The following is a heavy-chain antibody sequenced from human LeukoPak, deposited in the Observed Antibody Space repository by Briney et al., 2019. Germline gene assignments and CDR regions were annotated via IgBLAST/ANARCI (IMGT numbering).Heavy chain of an antibody. D-gene: IGHD2-21*01. CDR2: INPNSGGT. Sequence: ASVKVSCKASGYTFTGYHMHWLRQAPGQGLEWMGWINPNSGGTNYAQKFQGRVTMTRDTSISTAYMELSRLRSDDTAVYYCARGPRPRLDWLDPWVQGTLVTVSS. J-gene: IGHJ5*02. V-gene: IGHV1-2*02. CDR3: ARGPRPRLDWLDP. CDR1: GYTFTGYH.